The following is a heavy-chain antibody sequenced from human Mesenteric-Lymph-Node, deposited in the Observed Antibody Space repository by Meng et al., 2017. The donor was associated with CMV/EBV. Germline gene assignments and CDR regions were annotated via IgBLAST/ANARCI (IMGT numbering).Heavy chain of an antibody. V-gene: IGHV1-3*01. CDR1: FTGYY. CDR2: INAANGNT. CDR3: ARENVATARGGFYFYGLDV. J-gene: IGHJ6*02. D-gene: IGHD5-18*01. Sequence: FTGYYMHWVRQAPGQGLEWMGRINAANGNTKYSQRFQGRVTITRDTSASTAYMELSSLRSEDTAVFYCARENVATARGGFYFYGLDVWGQGTLVTVSS.